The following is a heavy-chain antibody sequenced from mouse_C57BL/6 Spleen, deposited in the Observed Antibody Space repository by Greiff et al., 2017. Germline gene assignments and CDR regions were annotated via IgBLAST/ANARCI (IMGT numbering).Heavy chain of an antibody. Sequence: VQLQQSGAELVKPGASVTMSCKASGYTFTSYWITWVKQRPGQGLEWIGDIYPGSGSTNYNEKFKSKATLTVDTSSSTAYMQLSSLTSEDSAVYYCARGYYGSSSYYFDYWGQGTTLTVSS. D-gene: IGHD1-1*01. CDR1: GYTFTSYW. J-gene: IGHJ2*01. V-gene: IGHV1-55*01. CDR3: ARGYYGSSSYYFDY. CDR2: IYPGSGST.